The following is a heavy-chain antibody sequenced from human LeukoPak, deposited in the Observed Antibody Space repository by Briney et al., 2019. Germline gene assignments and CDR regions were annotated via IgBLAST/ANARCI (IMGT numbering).Heavy chain of an antibody. CDR2: VYNSGST. CDR3: VRDRELYY. Sequence: AETLSLTCSVSGGSISIYYWSWIRQPPGKGLEWIGYVYNSGSTDYNPSLKSRVPISVDMSKHHFSLKVNSVTASDTAVYYCVRDRELYYWGQGILVTVSS. V-gene: IGHV4-59*01. J-gene: IGHJ4*02. CDR1: GGSISIYY. D-gene: IGHD1-7*01.